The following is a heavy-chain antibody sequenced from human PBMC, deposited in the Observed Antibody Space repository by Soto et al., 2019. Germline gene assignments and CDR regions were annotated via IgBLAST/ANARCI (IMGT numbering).Heavy chain of an antibody. Sequence: QVQLQESGPGLVKPSQTLSLTCTVSGGSISSGDYYWSWIRQPPGKGLEWIGYIYYSGSTYYNPSLKSRVTISVGTSKHQVPLKLSSVSAADTAVYCCARVGGTIFGVVTRRGGAFDIWGQGTMVTVSS. J-gene: IGHJ3*02. CDR1: GGSISSGDYY. CDR3: ARVGGTIFGVVTRRGGAFDI. V-gene: IGHV4-30-4*01. D-gene: IGHD3-3*01. CDR2: IYYSGST.